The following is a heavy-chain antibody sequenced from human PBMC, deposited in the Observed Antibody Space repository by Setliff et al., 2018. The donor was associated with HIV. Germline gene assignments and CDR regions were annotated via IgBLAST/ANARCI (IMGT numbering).Heavy chain of an antibody. CDR1: GGSISSYY. Sequence: SETLSLTCTVSGGSISSYYWSWIRQPPGKGPEWIGYIYYSGSTNYNPSLKSRVTISVDTSKNQFSLKLSSVTAADTAVYYCARGDYYYGSGSYYKMDRVDPWGQGTLVTV. V-gene: IGHV4-59*01. CDR3: ARGDYYYGSGSYYKMDRVDP. D-gene: IGHD3-10*01. J-gene: IGHJ5*02. CDR2: IYYSGST.